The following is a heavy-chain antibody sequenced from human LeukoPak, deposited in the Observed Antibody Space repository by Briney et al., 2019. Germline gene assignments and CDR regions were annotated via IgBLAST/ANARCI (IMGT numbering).Heavy chain of an antibody. D-gene: IGHD2-2*01. J-gene: IGHJ5*01. V-gene: IGHV3-23*01. Sequence: GGSLRLSCAASGFTFSSFDMNWVRQAPGKGLEWVSAISASGGTTYYADSVKGRFTISRDNSENTLFLQMNSLRAEDTAVYYCAKEPREYCSSTSCPNWFDSWGQGTLVTVSS. CDR3: AKEPREYCSSTSCPNWFDS. CDR2: ISASGGTT. CDR1: GFTFSSFD.